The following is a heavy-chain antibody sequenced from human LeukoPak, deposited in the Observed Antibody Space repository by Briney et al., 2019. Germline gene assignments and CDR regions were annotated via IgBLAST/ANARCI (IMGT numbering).Heavy chain of an antibody. J-gene: IGHJ4*02. D-gene: IGHD1-26*01. Sequence: VASVKVSCKASGYTFTGYYIHWVRRAPGQGLEWMGWINPNSGGTNYAQKFQGWVTMTRDTSIRTAYMELSRLRSDDTAVYYCARVRLPAKRELLDYWGQGTLVTVSS. CDR2: INPNSGGT. CDR1: GYTFTGYY. CDR3: ARVRLPAKRELLDY. V-gene: IGHV1-2*04.